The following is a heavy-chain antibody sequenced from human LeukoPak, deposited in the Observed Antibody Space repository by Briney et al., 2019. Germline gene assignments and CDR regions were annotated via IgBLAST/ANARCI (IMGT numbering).Heavy chain of an antibody. CDR1: GYTFTSYG. D-gene: IGHD3-9*01. CDR2: ISAYNGNT. CDR3: ARGYDILTGYPRYTQYWFDP. Sequence: ASVKVSCKASGYTFTSYGICWVRQAPGQGLEWMGWISAYNGNTNYAQKLQGRVTMTTDTSTSTAYMELRSLRSDDTAVYYCARGYDILTGYPRYTQYWFDPWGQGTLVTVSS. V-gene: IGHV1-18*01. J-gene: IGHJ5*02.